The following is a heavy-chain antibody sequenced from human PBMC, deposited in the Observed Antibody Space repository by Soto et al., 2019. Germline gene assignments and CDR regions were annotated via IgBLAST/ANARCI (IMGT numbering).Heavy chain of an antibody. J-gene: IGHJ4*02. CDR1: GFSVSSNY. D-gene: IGHD3-10*01. Sequence: PGGSLRLSCEASGFSVSSNYMSWVRQAPGKGLEWVSVISAGGSIYYADSVKGRFTIPRDNFKNTLSLQMNSLSAEDTAVYYCARSLPTITYYGEYYFDSWGQGALVTVSS. V-gene: IGHV3-53*01. CDR3: ARSLPTITYYGEYYFDS. CDR2: ISAGGSI.